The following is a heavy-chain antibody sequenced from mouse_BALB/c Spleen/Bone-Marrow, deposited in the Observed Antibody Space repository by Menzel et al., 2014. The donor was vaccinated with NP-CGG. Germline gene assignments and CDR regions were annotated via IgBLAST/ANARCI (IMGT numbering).Heavy chain of an antibody. D-gene: IGHD1-1*01. V-gene: IGHV1-5*01. J-gene: IGHJ4*01. Sequence: VQLQQSGTVLARPGASVKMSCKASGYTFTSYWMHWVKQRPGQGLEWIGAIYPGNSDTSYNQKFKGKAKLTAVTSTSTAYMDLSSLTNEDSAVYYCTRGITTVVATSAMDYWGQGPSVTVSS. CDR1: GYTFTSYW. CDR3: TRGITTVVATSAMDY. CDR2: IYPGNSDT.